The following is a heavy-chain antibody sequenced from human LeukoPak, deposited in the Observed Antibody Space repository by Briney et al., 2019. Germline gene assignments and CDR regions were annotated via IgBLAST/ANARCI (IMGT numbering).Heavy chain of an antibody. Sequence: GGSLRLSCAASGFTFSSYAMSWVRQAPGKELEWVLGISGSGGSTYYADSVKGRFTISRDTSKNTLYLQMNSLRAEDTAVYYCAKDRSGWYYFDYWGQGTLVTVSS. V-gene: IGHV3-23*01. J-gene: IGHJ4*02. D-gene: IGHD6-19*01. CDR3: AKDRSGWYYFDY. CDR2: ISGSGGST. CDR1: GFTFSSYA.